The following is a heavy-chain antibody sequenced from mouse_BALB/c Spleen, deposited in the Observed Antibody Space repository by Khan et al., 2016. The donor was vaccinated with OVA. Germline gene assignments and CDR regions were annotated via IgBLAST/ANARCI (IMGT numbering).Heavy chain of an antibody. V-gene: IGHV5-6*01. CDR2: ISSGGDYT. Sequence: EVELVESGGDLVKPGGSLKLSCAASGFTFSSYGMSWVRQTPDKRLEWVATISSGGDYTYYPDSVKGRVTISRDNAKNTLYLQMSSLKSEDTAMYYCASHLTGSFAYWGQGTLVTVSA. J-gene: IGHJ3*01. CDR3: ASHLTGSFAY. CDR1: GFTFSSYG. D-gene: IGHD4-1*01.